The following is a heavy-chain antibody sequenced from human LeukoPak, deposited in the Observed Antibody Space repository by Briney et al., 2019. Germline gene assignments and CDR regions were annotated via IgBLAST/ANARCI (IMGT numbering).Heavy chain of an antibody. J-gene: IGHJ4*02. D-gene: IGHD3-9*01. V-gene: IGHV1-2*02. CDR1: GYTFTGYY. CDR3: ARDTWSYYDIMTGYYMQLDY. CDR2: INPNSGGT. Sequence: ASVKVSCKASGYTFTGYYMHWVRQAPGQGLEWMGWINPNSGGTNYAQKFQGRVTMTRDTSISTAYMELNSLRAEDTAVYYCARDTWSYYDIMTGYYMQLDYWGQGTLVAVSS.